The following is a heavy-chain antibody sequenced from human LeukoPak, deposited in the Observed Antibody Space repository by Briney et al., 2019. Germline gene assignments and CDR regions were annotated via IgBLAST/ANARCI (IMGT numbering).Heavy chain of an antibody. V-gene: IGHV3-30*04. CDR3: AREDYGDYHQYLQH. D-gene: IGHD4-17*01. CDR2: ISYDGNNK. J-gene: IGHJ1*01. Sequence: GRSLTLSCAASGFTFSSYAMHWVRQAPAKGLEWVAVISYDGNNKYYADSGKGRFTISRDNSKNTLYLQMNSLRDEDTAVYYCAREDYGDYHQYLQHWGQGTLVTVSS. CDR1: GFTFSSYA.